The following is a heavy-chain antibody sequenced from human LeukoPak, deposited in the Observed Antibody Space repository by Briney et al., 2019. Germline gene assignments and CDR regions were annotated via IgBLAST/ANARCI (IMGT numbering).Heavy chain of an antibody. Sequence: SETLSLTCTVSGGSISSYYWSWIRQPPGKGLEWIGYIYYSGSTNYNPSLKSRVTISVDTSKNQFSLRLSSVTAADTAVFYCARGQISGATNFAYWGQGTLVTVSS. CDR3: ARGQISGATNFAY. CDR2: IYYSGST. J-gene: IGHJ4*02. V-gene: IGHV4-59*01. CDR1: GGSISSYY. D-gene: IGHD1-26*01.